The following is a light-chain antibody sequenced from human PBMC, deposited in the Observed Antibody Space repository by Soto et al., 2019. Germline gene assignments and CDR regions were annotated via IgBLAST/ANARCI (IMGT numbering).Light chain of an antibody. CDR2: AAS. Sequence: IPLTQSPSSLSASVWDRVTITCRASQGISGYLAWYQQKPGKAPNLLIYAASSLQSGVPPRFSGSGSGTEFTLTISSLQPEDFATYYCQQVNSYPLTFGGGTKVEIK. V-gene: IGKV1-9*01. CDR3: QQVNSYPLT. J-gene: IGKJ4*01. CDR1: QGISGY.